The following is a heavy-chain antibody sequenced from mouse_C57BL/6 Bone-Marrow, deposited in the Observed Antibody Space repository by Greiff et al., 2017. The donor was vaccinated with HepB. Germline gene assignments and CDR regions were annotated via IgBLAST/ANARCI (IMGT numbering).Heavy chain of an antibody. J-gene: IGHJ2*01. Sequence: QVQLKESGAELVRPGTSVKVSCKASGYAFTTYLIEWVKQRPGQGLEWIGVINPGSGGTNYNEKFKGKATLTADKSSSTAYMQLSSLTSEDSAVYFCAREAVTGVYYFDCWGQGTTLTVSS. CDR3: AREAVTGVYYFDC. D-gene: IGHD4-1*01. CDR1: GYAFTTYL. CDR2: INPGSGGT. V-gene: IGHV1-54*01.